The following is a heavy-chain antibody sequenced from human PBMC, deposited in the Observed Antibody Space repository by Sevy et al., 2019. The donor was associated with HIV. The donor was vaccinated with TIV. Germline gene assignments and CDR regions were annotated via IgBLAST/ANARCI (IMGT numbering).Heavy chain of an antibody. J-gene: IGHJ3*01. CDR3: ARGVTMIQGVGNAFDV. CDR1: GFTFSDYY. Sequence: GGSLRLSCGTSGFTFSDYYMTWIRQAPGKGLEWIAYISSNGRYTNYADSVKGRFTISRDNSLYLQMNSLRAEDTAGDYCARGVTMIQGVGNAFDVWGQGTKVTVSS. CDR2: ISSNGRYT. V-gene: IGHV3-11*06. D-gene: IGHD3-10*01.